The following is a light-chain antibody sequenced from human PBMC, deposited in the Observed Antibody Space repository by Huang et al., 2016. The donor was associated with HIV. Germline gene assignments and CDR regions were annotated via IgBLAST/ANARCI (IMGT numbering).Light chain of an antibody. V-gene: IGKV1-39*01. J-gene: IGKJ4*01. CDR2: AAS. CDR3: QQTSSGPLT. Sequence: DIQMTQSPSSLSASVGDRISITCRASQTISTFLNWYQQKQGKAPKLLIYAASNLERGVSARFSGTGSGTLFTLTVTGLLPDDFATYFCQQTSSGPLTFGGGTKVEMK. CDR1: QTISTF.